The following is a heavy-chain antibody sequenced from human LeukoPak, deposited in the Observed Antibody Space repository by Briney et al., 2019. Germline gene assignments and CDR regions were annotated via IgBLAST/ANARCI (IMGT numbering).Heavy chain of an antibody. D-gene: IGHD6-19*01. CDR2: IGGDGGRT. J-gene: IGHJ3*01. CDR1: GFKFSSYA. Sequence: GGSLRLSCAASGFKFSSYAMSWVRQAPGKGLEWVSAIGGDGGRTYYADSVKGRFTISRDNSENTVSVQMNSLRDVDTAVYYWARDREEYTGGWWFDAFDLWGQGTVVTVSS. CDR3: ARDREEYTGGWWFDAFDL. V-gene: IGHV3-23*01.